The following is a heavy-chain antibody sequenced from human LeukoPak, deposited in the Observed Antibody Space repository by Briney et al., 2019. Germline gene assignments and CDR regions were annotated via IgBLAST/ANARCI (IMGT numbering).Heavy chain of an antibody. J-gene: IGHJ4*02. D-gene: IGHD3-10*01. V-gene: IGHV3-21*01. CDR1: GFTFSTYD. CDR3: ARDGSGSLDY. CDR2: ISSSSSYI. Sequence: GGSLRLSCAASGFTFSTYDMHWVRQAPGKGLEWVSSISSSSSYIYYADSVKGRFTISRDNAKNSLYLQMNSLRAEDTAVYYCARDGSGSLDYWGQGTLVTVSS.